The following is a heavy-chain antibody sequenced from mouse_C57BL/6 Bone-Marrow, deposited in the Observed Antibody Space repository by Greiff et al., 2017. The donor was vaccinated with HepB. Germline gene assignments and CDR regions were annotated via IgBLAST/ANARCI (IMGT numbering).Heavy chain of an antibody. D-gene: IGHD1-2*01. J-gene: IGHJ1*03. CDR3: ARSHDYGLLGYFDV. CDR1: GYTFTSYW. V-gene: IGHV1-55*01. Sequence: QVQLQQSGAELVKPGASVKMSCKASGYTFTSYWITWVKQRPGQGLEWIGDIYPGSGSTNYNEKFKSKATLTVDTSSSTAYMQLSSLTSEDSAVYYCARSHDYGLLGYFDVWGTGTTVTVSS. CDR2: IYPGSGST.